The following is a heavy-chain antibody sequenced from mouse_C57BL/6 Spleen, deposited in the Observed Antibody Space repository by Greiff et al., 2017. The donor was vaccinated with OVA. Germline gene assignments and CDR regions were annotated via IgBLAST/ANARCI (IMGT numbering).Heavy chain of an antibody. D-gene: IGHD2-3*01. J-gene: IGHJ2*01. CDR1: GYTFTSFW. V-gene: IGHV1-72*01. CDR3: ARVYDGYFPGYFDY. Sequence: QVQLKQPGAELVKPGASVKLSCKASGYTFTSFWMHWVKQRPGRGLEWIGRIDPNSGGTKYNEKFKSKATLTVDKPSSTAYMQLSSLTSEDSAVYYCARVYDGYFPGYFDYWGQGTTLTVSS. CDR2: IDPNSGGT.